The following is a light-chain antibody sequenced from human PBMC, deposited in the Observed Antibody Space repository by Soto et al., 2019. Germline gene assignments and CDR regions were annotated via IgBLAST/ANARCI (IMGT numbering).Light chain of an antibody. V-gene: IGLV2-8*01. CDR1: SSDVGDNY. J-gene: IGLJ1*01. CDR2: EVT. CDR3: SAYAGSNTFV. Sequence: QSALAQPPSASGSPGQSVTISCTGTSSDVGDNYVSWYQQQLRKAPKLIIYEVTLRPSGVPDRFSGSKSGNTASLTVSGLQADDEPDYSCSAYAGSNTFVFGTGPKLTVL.